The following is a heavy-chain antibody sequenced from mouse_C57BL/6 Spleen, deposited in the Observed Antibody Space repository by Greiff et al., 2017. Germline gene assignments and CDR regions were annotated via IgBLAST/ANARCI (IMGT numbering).Heavy chain of an antibody. CDR3: TTGSSGVDY. D-gene: IGHD3-2*02. V-gene: IGHV14-4*01. CDR1: GFNIKDDY. J-gene: IGHJ2*01. CDR2: IDPENGDT. Sequence: EVQGVESGAELVRPGASVTLSCTASGFNIKDDYMHWVQQRPEQGLEWIGWIDPENGDTEYASKFQGKATITADTSSNTAYLQLSSLTSEDTAVYYCTTGSSGVDYWGQGTTLTVSS.